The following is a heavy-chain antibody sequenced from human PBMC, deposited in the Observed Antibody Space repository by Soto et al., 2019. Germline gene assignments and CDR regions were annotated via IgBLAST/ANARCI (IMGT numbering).Heavy chain of an antibody. Sequence: PGGSLRLSCAASGFTFSSYWMSWVRQAQGKGLEWVANIKQDGSEKYYVDSVKGRFTISRDNAKNPLYLQMNSLRAEDTAVYYCARRGWAIFGVVITYYYYGMDVWGQGTTVTV. V-gene: IGHV3-7*05. CDR1: GFTFSSYW. CDR3: ARRGWAIFGVVITYYYYGMDV. D-gene: IGHD3-3*01. CDR2: IKQDGSEK. J-gene: IGHJ6*02.